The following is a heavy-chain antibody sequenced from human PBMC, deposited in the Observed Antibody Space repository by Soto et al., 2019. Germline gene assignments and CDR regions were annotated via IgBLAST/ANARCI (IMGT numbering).Heavy chain of an antibody. V-gene: IGHV4-31*03. CDR3: ARVSSSGYYLYYFDY. CDR2: IYYSGST. Sequence: QVQLQESGPGLVKPSQTLSLTCTVSGGSISSGGYYWSWIRQHPGKGLEWIGYIYYSGSTYYNPSLKSRVTISVDTSKNQFSLKLSSVTAADTVVYYCARVSSSGYYLYYFDYWGQGTLVTVSS. J-gene: IGHJ4*02. CDR1: GGSISSGGYY. D-gene: IGHD3-22*01.